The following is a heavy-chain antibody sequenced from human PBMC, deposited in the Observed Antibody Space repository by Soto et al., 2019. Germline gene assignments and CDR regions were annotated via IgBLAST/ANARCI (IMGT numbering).Heavy chain of an antibody. Sequence: XETLSLTCTVSGSSVSSGSYYWSWIRQPPGKGLEWIGYIYYSGSTNYNPSLKSRVTISVDTSKNQFSLKLSSVTAADTAVYYCARNGGVYFDYWGQGTLVTVSS. CDR2: IYYSGST. V-gene: IGHV4-61*01. D-gene: IGHD1-1*01. J-gene: IGHJ4*02. CDR3: ARNGGVYFDY. CDR1: GSSVSSGSYY.